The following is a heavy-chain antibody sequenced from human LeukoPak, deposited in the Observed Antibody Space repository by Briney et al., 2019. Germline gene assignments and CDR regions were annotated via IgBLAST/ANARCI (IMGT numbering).Heavy chain of an antibody. CDR2: INPTGGDT. CDR1: GYTFTAYY. Sequence: GASVNASFTASGYTFTAYYIHWVRQAPGQGLEWMGRINPTGGDTNYAQKFQGRVTMTRDTSISTAYMELRRLRSDDTAVYYCARAYYYDSSAYYYDYWGQGTLVTVSS. J-gene: IGHJ4*02. V-gene: IGHV1-2*06. D-gene: IGHD3-22*01. CDR3: ARAYYYDSSAYYYDY.